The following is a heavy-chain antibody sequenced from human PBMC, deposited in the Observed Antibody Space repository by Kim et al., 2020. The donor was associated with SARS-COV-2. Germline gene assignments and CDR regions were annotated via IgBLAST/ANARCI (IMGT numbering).Heavy chain of an antibody. CDR3: AREAYYDSSGYPSG. Sequence: ADSVKGRFTISRDNSKNTLYLQMNSLGAEDTAVYYCAREAYYDSSGYPSGWGQGTLVTVSS. J-gene: IGHJ4*02. D-gene: IGHD3-22*01. V-gene: IGHV3-53*01.